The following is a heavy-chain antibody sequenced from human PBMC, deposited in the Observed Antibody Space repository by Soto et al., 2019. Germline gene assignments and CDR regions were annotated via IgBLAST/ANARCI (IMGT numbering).Heavy chain of an antibody. CDR3: AKDWMIFGATFDY. V-gene: IGHV3-23*01. CDR2: ISGSGGST. CDR1: GFTFSSYA. Sequence: SGGSLRLSCAASGFTFSSYAMSWVRQAPGKGLEWVSAISGSGGSTYYADSVKGRFTISRDNSKNTLYLQMNSLRAEDTAVYYCAKDWMIFGATFDYWGQGTLVTVSS. J-gene: IGHJ4*02. D-gene: IGHD3-3*01.